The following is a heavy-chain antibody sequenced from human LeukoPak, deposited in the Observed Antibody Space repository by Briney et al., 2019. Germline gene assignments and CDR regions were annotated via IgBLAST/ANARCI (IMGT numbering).Heavy chain of an antibody. V-gene: IGHV3-43D*03. CDR2: ISWDGGST. D-gene: IGHD3-10*01. J-gene: IGHJ4*02. Sequence: GGSLRLSCAASGFTFDDFAMHWVRQAPGKGLEWVSLISWDGGSTYYADSVKGRFTISRDNSKNSLYLQMSSLTPEDTALYYCAKDLHYGSADYWGQGTLVTVSS. CDR3: AKDLHYGSADY. CDR1: GFTFDDFA.